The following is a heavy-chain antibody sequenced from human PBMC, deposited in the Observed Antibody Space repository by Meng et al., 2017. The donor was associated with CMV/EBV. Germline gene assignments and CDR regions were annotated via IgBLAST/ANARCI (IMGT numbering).Heavy chain of an antibody. CDR2: ISSSSSYI. J-gene: IGHJ4*02. V-gene: IGHV3-21*01. D-gene: IGHD6-13*01. CDR3: ASYSSSWEGY. Sequence: EVQVVEAGVGLVKPGGALRLSCAAVGFTFSSYSMNWVRQAPGKGLEWVSSISSSSSYIYYADSVKGRFTISRDNAKNSLYLQMNSLRAEDTAVYYCASYSSSWEGYWGQGTLVTVSS. CDR1: GFTFSSYS.